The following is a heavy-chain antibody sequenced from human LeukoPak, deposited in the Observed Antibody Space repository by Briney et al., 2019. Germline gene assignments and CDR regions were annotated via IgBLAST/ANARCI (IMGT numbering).Heavy chain of an antibody. Sequence: SETLSLTCTVAGGSVTSYYWSWIRQPAGKGLEWSGRIYTSGNTNYNPSLRSRLTMSRDTSRTQFSLKLNSVTAADTAMYYCATSTEGSDAFDIWGQGTMVTVSS. CDR1: GGSVTSYY. CDR3: ATSTEGSDAFDI. V-gene: IGHV4-4*07. J-gene: IGHJ3*02. CDR2: IYTSGNT.